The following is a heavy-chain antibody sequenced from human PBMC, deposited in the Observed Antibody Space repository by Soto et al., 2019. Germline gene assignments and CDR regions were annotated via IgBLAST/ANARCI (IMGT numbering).Heavy chain of an antibody. Sequence: SVTLSLTCSVPAGSITTSSNHYWGWIRQPPGKGLEWIGSISFSGTTYYNPSLKSRVTISVDTSKNQFSLKLSSVTAADTAVYYCARRLYYDSSGFEGGGMDVWGQGTTVTVSS. V-gene: IGHV4-39*01. D-gene: IGHD3-22*01. CDR2: ISFSGTT. J-gene: IGHJ6*02. CDR3: ARRLYYDSSGFEGGGMDV. CDR1: AGSITTSSNHY.